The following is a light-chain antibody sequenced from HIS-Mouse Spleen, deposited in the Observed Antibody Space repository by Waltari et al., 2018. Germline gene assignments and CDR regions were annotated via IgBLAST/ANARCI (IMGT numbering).Light chain of an antibody. CDR2: EDS. V-gene: IGLV3-10*01. J-gene: IGLJ2*01. Sequence: SYELTQPPSVSVSPGQTARITCSGDAFPKKHDYWYQQKSGQAPVLVIYEDSKRPSGIPGRFSGSSSGTMATLTISGAQVEDEADYYCYSTDSSGNHRVFGGGTKLTVL. CDR1: AFPKKH. CDR3: YSTDSSGNHRV.